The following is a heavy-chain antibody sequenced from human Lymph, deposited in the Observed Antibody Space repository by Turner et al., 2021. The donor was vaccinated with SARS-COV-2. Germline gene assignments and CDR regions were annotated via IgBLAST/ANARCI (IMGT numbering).Heavy chain of an antibody. CDR2: IVVGSGNT. V-gene: IGHV1-58*01. Sequence: QMQLVQSGPVVKKPGTSVKVSCKASGFTFSSSAVQWVRQARGQRLEWIGWIVVGSGNTNYAQKFQERVTITRDMSTNTAYMELSSLRSEDTAVYYCAAAYCSGGSCSDGFDIWGQGTMVTVSS. CDR3: AAAYCSGGSCSDGFDI. CDR1: GFTFSSSA. D-gene: IGHD2-15*01. J-gene: IGHJ3*02.